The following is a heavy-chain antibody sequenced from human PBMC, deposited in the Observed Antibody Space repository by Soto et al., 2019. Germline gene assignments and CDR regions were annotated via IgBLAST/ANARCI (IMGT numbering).Heavy chain of an antibody. Sequence: SETLSLTCTVSGGSISSSSYYWGWIRQPPGKGLEWIGSIYYSGSTHYNPSLKSRFTISVDTSNNQVSLKLSSVTAADTAVYYCARFRVGGYYYYYYMDVWGKGTTVTVSS. V-gene: IGHV4-39*01. J-gene: IGHJ6*03. CDR3: ARFRVGGYYYYYYMDV. CDR1: GGSISSSSYY. D-gene: IGHD3-16*01. CDR2: IYYSGST.